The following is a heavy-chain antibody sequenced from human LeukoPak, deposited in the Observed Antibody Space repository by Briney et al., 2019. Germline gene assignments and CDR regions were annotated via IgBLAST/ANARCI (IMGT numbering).Heavy chain of an antibody. CDR3: ARYYYDSSGYYSVLFDY. D-gene: IGHD3-22*01. V-gene: IGHV1-2*02. J-gene: IGHJ4*02. Sequence: ASVKVSCKASGYTFTGYYMHWVRQAPGQGLEWMGWINPNSGGTNYAQKFQGRVTMTRDTSISTAYMELSRLRSDDTAVYYRARYYYDSSGYYSVLFDYWGQGTLVTVSS. CDR1: GYTFTGYY. CDR2: INPNSGGT.